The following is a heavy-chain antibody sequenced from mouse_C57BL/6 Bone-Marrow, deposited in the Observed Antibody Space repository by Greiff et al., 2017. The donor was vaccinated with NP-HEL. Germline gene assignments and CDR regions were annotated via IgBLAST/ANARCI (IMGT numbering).Heavy chain of an antibody. Sequence: VQLQQSGPELVKPGASVKISCKASGYAFSSSWMNWVKQRPGKGLEWIGRTYPGDGDTNYNGKFKGKATLTADKSSSTAYMQLSSLTSEDSAVYFCAREGSNHRGQGTTLTVSS. CDR1: GYAFSSSW. J-gene: IGHJ2*01. V-gene: IGHV1-82*01. CDR3: AREGSNH. CDR2: TYPGDGDT. D-gene: IGHD1-1*01.